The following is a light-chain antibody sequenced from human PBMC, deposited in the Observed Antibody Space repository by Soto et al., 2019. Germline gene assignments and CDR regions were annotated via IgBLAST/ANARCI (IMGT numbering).Light chain of an antibody. CDR2: AVS. J-gene: IGKJ4*01. CDR1: QSVRSGY. Sequence: EVVMTQSPATLSVSPGERATLPCRSSQSVRSGYFAWYQQKPGQAPRLLIFAVSSRATGIPDRFSGTGSGTDFTLTISRLEPEDFALYYCQQYGNSPLTFGGGTKVDIK. V-gene: IGKV3-20*01. CDR3: QQYGNSPLT.